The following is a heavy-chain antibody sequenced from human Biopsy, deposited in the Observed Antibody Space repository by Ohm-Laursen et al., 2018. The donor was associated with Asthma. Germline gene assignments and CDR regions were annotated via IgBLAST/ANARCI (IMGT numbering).Heavy chain of an antibody. V-gene: IGHV1-3*01. J-gene: IGHJ3*02. D-gene: IGHD3-9*01. CDR3: ARTYFDFLTGQVHDAFAM. CDR1: GYTFINYA. CDR2: INAANGNT. Sequence: ASVKVSCNASGYTFINYAIHWVRQAPGHSLEWMGWINAANGNTKYSQKFQGRLTISRDTSASTAYMDLSSLRSEDTAVYYCARTYFDFLTGQVHDAFAMWGQGKMVTASS.